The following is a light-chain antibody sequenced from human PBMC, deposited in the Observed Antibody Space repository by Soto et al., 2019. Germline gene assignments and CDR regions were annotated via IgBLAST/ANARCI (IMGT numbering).Light chain of an antibody. CDR2: LNSDGTH. J-gene: IGLJ2*01. CDR1: RGHSSYS. CDR3: QTWDTGIVI. V-gene: IGLV4-69*02. Sequence: QPVLTQSPSASASLGASVRLTCTLSRGHSSYSIAWHQQQPEKGPRFLMKLNSDGTHSRGAGIPDRFSGSSSAAERYLTISSLQAEDEADYYCQTWDTGIVIFGGGTKLTVL.